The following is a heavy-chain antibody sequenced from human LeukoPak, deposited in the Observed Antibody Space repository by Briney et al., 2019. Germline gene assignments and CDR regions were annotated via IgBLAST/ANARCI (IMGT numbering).Heavy chain of an antibody. V-gene: IGHV4-39*07. J-gene: IGHJ4*02. Sequence: PSETLSLTCTVSGGSISSSSYYWGWIRQPSGKGLEWIGSIYYSGSTYYNPSLKGRVTISVDTSKNQFSLKLSSATAADTAVYYCAREPIGVADYWGQGTLVTVSS. CDR1: GGSISSSSYY. CDR2: IYYSGST. CDR3: AREPIGVADY. D-gene: IGHD3-3*01.